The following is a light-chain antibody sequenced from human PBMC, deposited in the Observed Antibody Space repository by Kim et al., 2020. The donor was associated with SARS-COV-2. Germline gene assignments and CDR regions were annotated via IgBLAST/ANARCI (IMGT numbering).Light chain of an antibody. V-gene: IGLV2-14*03. CDR2: DVT. J-gene: IGLJ1*01. CDR1: SRDVGGYNY. CDR3: SSFTSSNTYV. Sequence: SITISCTGTSRDVGGYNYVSWYQQHPGKVPKLLIYDVTNRPSGASNRFSGSKSGNTAFLTIIGLQVEDEADYYCSSFTSSNTYVFGTTTKVTVL.